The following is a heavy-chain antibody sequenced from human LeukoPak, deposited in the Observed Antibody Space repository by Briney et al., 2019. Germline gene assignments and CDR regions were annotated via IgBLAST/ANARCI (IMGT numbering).Heavy chain of an antibody. D-gene: IGHD3-10*01. CDR2: IYNSVNT. CDR1: RGSISDYY. Sequence: SETLSLICTVSRGSISDYYWSWIRQPPGKGLEWIGYIYNSVNTNYNPSLKSRVTISVDTSKNQFSLRLNSVTAADTAVYYCARDHRASFGPLPGYWGQGTLVTVSS. CDR3: ARDHRASFGPLPGY. J-gene: IGHJ4*02. V-gene: IGHV4-59*01.